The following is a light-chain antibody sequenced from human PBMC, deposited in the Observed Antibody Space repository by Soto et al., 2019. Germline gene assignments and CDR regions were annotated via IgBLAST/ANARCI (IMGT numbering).Light chain of an antibody. CDR3: QQYGSSPWYS. Sequence: EIVLTQSPGTLSLSPGERATLSCRASQSVSSSYLAWYQQKPGQAPRLLIYSASSRATGIPDRFSGRGSGTDFPLTISRLEPEDFAVYYCQQYGSSPWYSFGQGTKLEMK. V-gene: IGKV3-20*01. CDR2: SAS. CDR1: QSVSSSY. J-gene: IGKJ2*03.